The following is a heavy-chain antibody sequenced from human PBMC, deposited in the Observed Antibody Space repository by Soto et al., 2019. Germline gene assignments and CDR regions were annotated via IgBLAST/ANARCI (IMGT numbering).Heavy chain of an antibody. CDR1: GGTFSSYA. J-gene: IGHJ4*02. CDR2: IIPIFGTA. V-gene: IGHV1-69*01. Sequence: QVQLVQSGAEVKKPGSSVKVSCKASGGTFSSYAISWVRQAPGQGLEWMGGIIPIFGTANYAQKFQGRVTIPADESTSTAYMELSSLRSEDTAVYYCAREEVGATATLPQHGYWGQGTLVTVSS. CDR3: AREEVGATATLPQHGY. D-gene: IGHD1-26*01.